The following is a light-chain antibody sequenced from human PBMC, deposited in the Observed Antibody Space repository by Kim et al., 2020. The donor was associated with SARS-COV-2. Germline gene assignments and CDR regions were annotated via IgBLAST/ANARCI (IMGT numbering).Light chain of an antibody. V-gene: IGKV1-16*01. CDR2: GAS. Sequence: DIQLTQSPSSLSASVGDRVTITCRASQDVSNSLTWFQQKPGKPPKSLIYGASTLHSGVPSRFSGSGSGTDFTLTITGLQPEDLATYYCQQHKSFPLTIGGGTKVEI. CDR3: QQHKSFPLT. CDR1: QDVSNS. J-gene: IGKJ4*01.